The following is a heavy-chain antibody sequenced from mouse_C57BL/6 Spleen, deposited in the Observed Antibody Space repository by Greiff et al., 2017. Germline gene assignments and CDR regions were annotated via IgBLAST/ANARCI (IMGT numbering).Heavy chain of an antibody. CDR2: ISYDGSN. D-gene: IGHD3-3*01. V-gene: IGHV3-6*01. CDR3: ARDDLGLDY. CDR1: GYSITSGYY. J-gene: IGHJ2*01. Sequence: EVKLMESGPGLVKPSQSLSLTCSVTGYSITSGYYWNWIRQFPGNKLEWMGYISYDGSNNYNPSLKNRITITRDTAKNQFFLKLNSVTTEDTATYYCARDDLGLDYWGQGTTLTVSS.